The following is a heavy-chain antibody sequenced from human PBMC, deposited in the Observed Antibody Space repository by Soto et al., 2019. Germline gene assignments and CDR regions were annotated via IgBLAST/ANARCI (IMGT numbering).Heavy chain of an antibody. Sequence: ASVKVSCKASGCTFISYYIHWVRQAPGQGLEWMGIINPSGGTTTYAQRFQGRVTMTRDTSTSTVYMELSSLRSEDTAVYFCARDLHYCSGGPCPKYYFYYYGMDVWGQGTTVTVSS. CDR2: INPSGGTT. D-gene: IGHD2-15*01. J-gene: IGHJ6*02. V-gene: IGHV1-46*01. CDR1: GCTFISYY. CDR3: ARDLHYCSGGPCPKYYFYYYGMDV.